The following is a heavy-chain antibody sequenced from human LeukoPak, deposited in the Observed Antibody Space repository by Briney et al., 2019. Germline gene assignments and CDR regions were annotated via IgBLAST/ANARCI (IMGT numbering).Heavy chain of an antibody. V-gene: IGHV3-49*03. CDR2: IRSKAYGGTT. J-gene: IGHJ4*02. CDR3: TRESIVVVPAAMQVRVFDY. CDR1: GFTFGDYA. Sequence: GGSLRLSCTASGFTFGDYAMSWFRQAPGKGLEWVGFIRSKAYGGTTEYAASVKGRFTILRDDSKSIAYLQMNSLKTEDTAVYYCTRESIVVVPAAMQVRVFDYWGQGTLVTVSS. D-gene: IGHD2-2*01.